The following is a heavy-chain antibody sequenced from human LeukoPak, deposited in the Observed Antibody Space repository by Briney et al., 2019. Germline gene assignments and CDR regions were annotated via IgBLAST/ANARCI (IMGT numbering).Heavy chain of an antibody. CDR2: IIPIFGTA. J-gene: IGHJ3*02. V-gene: IGHV1-69*01. CDR3: AAGPHCTNGVCYGAFDI. D-gene: IGHD2-8*01. Sequence: SVKVSCKASGGTFSSYAISWVRQAPGQGLEWMGGIIPIFGTANYAQKFQGRVTITADEPTSTAYMELSSLRSEDTAVYYCAAGPHCTNGVCYGAFDIWGQGTMVTVSS. CDR1: GGTFSSYA.